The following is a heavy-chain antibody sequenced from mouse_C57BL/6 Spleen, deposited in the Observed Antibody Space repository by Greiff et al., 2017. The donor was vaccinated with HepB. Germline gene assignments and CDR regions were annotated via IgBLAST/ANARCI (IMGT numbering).Heavy chain of an antibody. Sequence: QVQLQQSGTELVKPGASVKLSCKASGYTFTSYWMHWVKQRPGQGLEWIGNINPSNGGTNYNEKFKSKATLTVDKSSSTAYMQLSSLTSEDSAVYYCARGGANWAWFAYWGQVTLVTVSA. CDR3: ARGGANWAWFAY. J-gene: IGHJ3*01. CDR2: INPSNGGT. V-gene: IGHV1-53*01. CDR1: GYTFTSYW. D-gene: IGHD4-1*01.